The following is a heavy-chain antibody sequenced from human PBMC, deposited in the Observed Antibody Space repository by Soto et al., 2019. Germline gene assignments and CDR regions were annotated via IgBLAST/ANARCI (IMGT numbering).Heavy chain of an antibody. CDR2: IYHSGST. Sequence: QVQLQESGPGQVKPSGTLSLTCTVSGASISSPKWWTWVRQPPGRGLEWIGQIYHSGSTNYNPSLKSRVTISIDKSKNEFSLILTSVTAADTAIYYCARDPNDFWSGYSSPVPFDQWGQGILITVSS. V-gene: IGHV4-4*02. CDR3: ARDPNDFWSGYSSPVPFDQ. J-gene: IGHJ4*02. CDR1: GASISSPKW. D-gene: IGHD3-3*01.